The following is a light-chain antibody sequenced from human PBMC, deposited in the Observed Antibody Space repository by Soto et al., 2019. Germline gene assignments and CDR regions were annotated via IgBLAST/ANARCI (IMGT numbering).Light chain of an antibody. CDR1: QSVRSN. CDR3: QQSSDWPRT. CDR2: GAS. V-gene: IGKV3-11*01. Sequence: EIVMTQSPATLSVSPGESATLSCRATQSVRSNVAWYQQKPGQAPKLLIHGASTRATGISARFSGSGSGTDFTLSIGSLEPEDFAVYYCQQSSDWPRTFGQGTKVDIK. J-gene: IGKJ1*01.